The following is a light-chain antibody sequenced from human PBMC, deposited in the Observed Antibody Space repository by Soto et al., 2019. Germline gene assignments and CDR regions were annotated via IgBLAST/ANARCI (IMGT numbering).Light chain of an antibody. Sequence: EVVLTQSPATVSLSPGERATLSCRASENVRTFVDWYQQKTGQAPRLLIYGASNRATGIPARFSGSGSATDFSLTISNLEPADYAVYYCRQHSHWPPFTFGQGTRVEIQ. J-gene: IGKJ1*01. CDR1: ENVRTF. CDR3: RQHSHWPPFT. V-gene: IGKV3-11*01. CDR2: GAS.